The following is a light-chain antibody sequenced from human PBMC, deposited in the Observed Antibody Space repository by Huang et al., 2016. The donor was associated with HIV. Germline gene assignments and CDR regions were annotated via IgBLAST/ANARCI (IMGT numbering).Light chain of an antibody. CDR1: HDITDA. CDR2: DAS. V-gene: IGKV1D-13*01. Sequence: AIQLTQSPSFLSASVGDRVTITCRASHDITDALAWYQQKPGKPPTVLIYDASSLESGVPSRFSGSGSGADLTLTISSLQPEDFATYYCQQFKNYPLTFGGGTKVEVK. J-gene: IGKJ4*01. CDR3: QQFKNYPLT.